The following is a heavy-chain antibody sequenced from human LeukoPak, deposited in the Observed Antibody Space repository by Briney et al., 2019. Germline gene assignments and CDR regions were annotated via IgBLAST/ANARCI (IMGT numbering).Heavy chain of an antibody. J-gene: IGHJ2*01. D-gene: IGHD2-2*01. CDR3: ARKGYCSSTSCYPRLYWYFDL. Sequence: GGSLRLSCAASGFTVSSNYMSWVRQAPGKGLEWVSVIYSGGSTYYADSVKGRFTISRDNSKNTLYLQMNSLRAEDTAVYYCARKGYCSSTSCYPRLYWYFDLWGRGTLVTVSS. CDR1: GFTVSSNY. V-gene: IGHV3-66*01. CDR2: IYSGGST.